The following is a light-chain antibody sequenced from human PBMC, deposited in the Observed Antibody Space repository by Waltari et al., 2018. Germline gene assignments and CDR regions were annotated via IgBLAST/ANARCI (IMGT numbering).Light chain of an antibody. J-gene: IGKJ2*01. CDR1: QSVSSSY. CDR3: QQYGSSPMYT. CDR2: GVS. V-gene: IGKV3-20*01. Sequence: EIVLTQSPGTLSLSPWERATLSCRASQSVSSSYLAWYQQKPGQAPRLLIYGVSSRATGIPDRFSGSGSGTDFTLTISRLEPEDFAVYYCQQYGSSPMYTFGQGTKLEIK.